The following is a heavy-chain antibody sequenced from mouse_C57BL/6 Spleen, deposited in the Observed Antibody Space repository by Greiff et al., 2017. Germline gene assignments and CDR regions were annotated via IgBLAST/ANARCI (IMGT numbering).Heavy chain of an antibody. Sequence: EVQLVESGGDLVKPGGSLKLSCAASGFTFSSYGMSWVRQTPDKRLEWVATISSGGSYTYYPDSVKGRFTISRDNAKNTLYLQMSSLKSEDTAMYYCSRHESNDYWGQGTTLTVSS. CDR2: ISSGGSYT. D-gene: IGHD2-5*01. J-gene: IGHJ2*01. CDR3: SRHESNDY. CDR1: GFTFSSYG. V-gene: IGHV5-6*01.